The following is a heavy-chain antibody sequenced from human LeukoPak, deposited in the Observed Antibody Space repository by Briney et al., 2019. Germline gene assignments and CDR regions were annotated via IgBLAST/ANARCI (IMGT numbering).Heavy chain of an antibody. D-gene: IGHD2-2*01. CDR3: AKSALKLYCSSTSCYLGFDY. Sequence: GGSLRLSCAASGFTFSSYAMSWLRQAPGKGLEWVSAISGSSGSTYYADSVKGRFTISRDNSKNTLYLQMNSLRAEDTAVYYCAKSALKLYCSSTSCYLGFDYWGQGTLVTVSS. V-gene: IGHV3-23*01. CDR1: GFTFSSYA. J-gene: IGHJ4*02. CDR2: ISGSSGST.